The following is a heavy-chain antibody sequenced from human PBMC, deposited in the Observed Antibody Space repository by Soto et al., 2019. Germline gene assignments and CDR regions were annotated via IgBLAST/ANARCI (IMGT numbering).Heavy chain of an antibody. V-gene: IGHV3-30*18. CDR3: AKDRSLVRGPMPY. J-gene: IGHJ4*02. D-gene: IGHD3-10*01. Sequence: GGSLRLSCAASGFTFSSYGMHWVRQAPGKGLEWVAVISYDGSNKYYADSVRGRFTISRDNSKNTLYLQMNSLRAEDTAVYYCAKDRSLVRGPMPYWGQGTLVTVSS. CDR2: ISYDGSNK. CDR1: GFTFSSYG.